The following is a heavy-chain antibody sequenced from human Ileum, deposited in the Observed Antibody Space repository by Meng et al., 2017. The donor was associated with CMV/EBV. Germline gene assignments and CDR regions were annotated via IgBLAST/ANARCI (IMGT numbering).Heavy chain of an antibody. CDR1: GVSVSDSDYF. CDR2: IYYSGTT. D-gene: IGHD3-10*01. CDR3: ATSYAWGSFYKGFS. J-gene: IGHJ5*02. Sequence: QWELQESGPGLVKPSETLSLTCTGPGVSVSDSDYFWGWFRQPPGKGLEWIGRIYYSGTTSYNTSLKSRLTISVDTSKHQFSLNVNSVTAADTAVYYCATSYAWGSFYKGFSWGQGTLVTVSS. V-gene: IGHV4-39*01.